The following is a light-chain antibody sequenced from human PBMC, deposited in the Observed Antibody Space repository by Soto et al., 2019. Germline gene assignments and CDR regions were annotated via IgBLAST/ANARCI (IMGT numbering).Light chain of an antibody. J-gene: IGKJ2*01. CDR1: QSVRSN. CDR2: GAS. V-gene: IGKV3-15*01. CDR3: QQFNNWPGT. Sequence: EIVMTQSPATLSVSPGERATLSCRASQSVRSNLAWYQQKPGQAPRLLIYGASARVTGIPARFSGSGSGTEFTLTISSLQSEDFALYFYQQFNNWPGTFGQGTKLEIK.